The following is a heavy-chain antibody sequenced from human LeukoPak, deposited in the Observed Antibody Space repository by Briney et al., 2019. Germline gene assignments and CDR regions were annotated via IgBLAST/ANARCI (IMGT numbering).Heavy chain of an antibody. V-gene: IGHV4-59*01. Sequence: SETLSLACTVSGGSISSYYWRWIRQPPGKGLEWIGYIYYSGSTNYNPSLKSRVTISVDTSKNQFSLKLSSVTAADTAVYYCARAYCGGDCSGLSGFDYWGQGTLVTVSS. J-gene: IGHJ4*02. CDR1: GGSISSYY. D-gene: IGHD2-21*01. CDR3: ARAYCGGDCSGLSGFDY. CDR2: IYYSGST.